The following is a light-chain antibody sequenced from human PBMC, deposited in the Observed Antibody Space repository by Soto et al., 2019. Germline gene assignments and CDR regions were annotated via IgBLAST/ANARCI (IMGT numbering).Light chain of an antibody. V-gene: IGKV3-20*01. CDR3: QHYGSSPPHT. CDR2: GAS. Sequence: EIVLTQSPGALSLTPGERATLSCRASQSVSSSYLAWYQQKPGRAPRLLIYGASSRATGIPDRFSGSGSGTDFTLTISRLEPEDFAVYYCQHYGSSPPHTFGQGTKLEIK. CDR1: QSVSSSY. J-gene: IGKJ2*01.